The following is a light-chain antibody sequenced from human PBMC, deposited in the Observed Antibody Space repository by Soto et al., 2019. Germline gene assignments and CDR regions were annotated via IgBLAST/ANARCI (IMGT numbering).Light chain of an antibody. V-gene: IGLV2-14*01. CDR1: SSDVGGYDY. CDR3: SSYTSSSTYV. CDR2: DVT. Sequence: QSALTQPASVSVSPGQSVTISCTGTSSDVGGYDYVSWYQHHPGKAPKLVIYDVTYRPSGVSDRFSGSKSANTASLTISGLQAEDEADYYCSSYTSSSTYVFGTGTKLTVL. J-gene: IGLJ1*01.